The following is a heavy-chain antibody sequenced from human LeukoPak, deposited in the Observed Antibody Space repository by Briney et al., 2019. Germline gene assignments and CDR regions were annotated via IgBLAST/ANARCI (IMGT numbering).Heavy chain of an antibody. Sequence: GGSLRLSCAASGITFSTSWMHWVRHAPGKGLVWVSRISSDGCNTIYADSVRGRFTISRDNTKNTLYLQMNSLRAEDTAVYYCARDQSIMGPTTVDYWGQGTLVTVSS. J-gene: IGHJ4*02. CDR2: ISSDGCNT. CDR3: ARDQSIMGPTTVDY. D-gene: IGHD1-26*01. V-gene: IGHV3-74*01. CDR1: GITFSTSW.